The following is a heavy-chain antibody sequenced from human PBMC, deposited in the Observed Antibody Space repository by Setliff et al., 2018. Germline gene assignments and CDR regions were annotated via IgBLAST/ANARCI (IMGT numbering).Heavy chain of an antibody. J-gene: IGHJ4*02. CDR3: ARTPALGTSWLSPFDY. Sequence: SETLSLTCSVYGESFSNNYWSWIRQPPGKGLEWLGNIFHSGSTYYNPTLNSRVTMSVDTSKNQFSLMLTSVTAADTAVYYCARTPALGTSWLSPFDYWGQGTLVTVSS. D-gene: IGHD5-12*01. CDR2: IFHSGST. CDR1: GESFSNNY. V-gene: IGHV4-34*12.